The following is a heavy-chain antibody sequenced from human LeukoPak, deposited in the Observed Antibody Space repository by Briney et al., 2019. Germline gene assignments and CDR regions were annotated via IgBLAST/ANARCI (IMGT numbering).Heavy chain of an antibody. J-gene: IGHJ4*02. CDR3: ARDGDIVATISNFDY. V-gene: IGHV3-30-3*01. CDR1: GFTFSSYA. CDR2: ISYDGSNK. Sequence: GGSLRLSCAASGFTFSSYAMHWVRQAPGKGLEWVAVISYDGSNKYYADSVKGRFTISRDNSKNTLYLQMNSLRAEDTAVYYCARDGDIVATISNFDYWGQGTLVTVSS. D-gene: IGHD5-12*01.